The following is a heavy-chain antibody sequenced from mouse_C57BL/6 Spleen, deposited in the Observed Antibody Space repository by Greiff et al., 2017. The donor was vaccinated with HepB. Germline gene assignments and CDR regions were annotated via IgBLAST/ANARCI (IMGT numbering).Heavy chain of an antibody. V-gene: IGHV1-53*01. CDR2: INPSNGGT. D-gene: IGHD3-2*02. Sequence: QVQLQQPGTELVKPGASVKLSCKASGYTFTSYWMHWVKQRPGQGLEWIGNINPSNGGTNYNEKFKSKATLTVDKSSSTAYMQLSSLTSEDSAVYYCARSGEKTAQALAWFAYWGQGTLVTVSA. J-gene: IGHJ3*01. CDR3: ARSGEKTAQALAWFAY. CDR1: GYTFTSYW.